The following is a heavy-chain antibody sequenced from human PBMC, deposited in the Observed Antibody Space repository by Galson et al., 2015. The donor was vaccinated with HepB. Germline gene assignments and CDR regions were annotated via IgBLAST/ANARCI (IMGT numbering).Heavy chain of an antibody. CDR2: IIPILGIA. D-gene: IGHD3-10*01. Sequence: SVKDSCKASGGTFSSYAISWVRQAPGQGLEWMGRIIPILGIANYAQKFQGRVTITADKSTSTAYMEPSSLRSEDTAVYYCARAPRGVAGSGYFDYWGQGTLVTVSS. V-gene: IGHV1-69*04. J-gene: IGHJ4*02. CDR1: GGTFSSYA. CDR3: ARAPRGVAGSGYFDY.